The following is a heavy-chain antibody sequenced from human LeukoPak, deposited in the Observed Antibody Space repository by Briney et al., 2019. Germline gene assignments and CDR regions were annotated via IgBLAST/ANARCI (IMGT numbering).Heavy chain of an antibody. Sequence: SQTLSLTCTVSGGSISSGGYSWSWIRQHPGKGLEWIGYIYYTGSTDYNPSLKSRVTISIDTSENHFSLKLRSVTAADTAVYYCARDGAYGDYVSFDYWGQGTLVTVSS. D-gene: IGHD4-17*01. V-gene: IGHV4-31*03. J-gene: IGHJ4*02. CDR3: ARDGAYGDYVSFDY. CDR2: IYYTGST. CDR1: GGSISSGGYS.